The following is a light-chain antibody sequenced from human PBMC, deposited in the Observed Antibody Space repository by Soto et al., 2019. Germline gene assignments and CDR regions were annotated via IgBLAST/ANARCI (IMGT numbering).Light chain of an antibody. J-gene: IGKJ1*01. CDR1: QTISSW. Sequence: DIQMTQSPSTLSGSVGDRVTITCRASQTISSWLAWYQQKPGKAPKLLIYKASTLKSGVPSRFSGSGSGTDFTLTISRLEPEDFAVYYCQQYGRSPPWTFGQGTKVDIK. CDR2: KAS. CDR3: QQYGRSPPWT. V-gene: IGKV1-5*03.